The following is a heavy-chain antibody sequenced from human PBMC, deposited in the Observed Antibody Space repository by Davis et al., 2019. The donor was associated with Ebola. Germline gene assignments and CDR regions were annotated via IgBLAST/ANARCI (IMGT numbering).Heavy chain of an antibody. V-gene: IGHV3-11*05. D-gene: IGHD6-19*01. J-gene: IGHJ3*01. CDR1: GFTFGSYT. CDR2: ISSRGDYT. Sequence: GESLKISCVASGFTFGSYTMNWIRQAPGKGLEWISYISSRGDYTNYADSVKGRFAISRDNAKNSLYLQMNSLRVEDTAIYYCAKDTSNVWFDVWGQGTMVTVSS. CDR3: AKDTSNVWFDV.